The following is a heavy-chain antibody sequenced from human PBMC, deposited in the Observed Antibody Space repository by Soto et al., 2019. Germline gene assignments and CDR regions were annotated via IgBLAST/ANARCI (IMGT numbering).Heavy chain of an antibody. D-gene: IGHD3-3*01. CDR3: AKSFTIFGVVYDAFDI. Sequence: GGSLRLSCAASGFTFSSYAMSWVRQAPGKGLEWVSAISGSGGSTYYADSVKGRFTISRDNSKNTLYLQMNSLRAEDTAVYYSAKSFTIFGVVYDAFDIWGQGTMVTVSS. V-gene: IGHV3-23*01. J-gene: IGHJ3*02. CDR2: ISGSGGST. CDR1: GFTFSSYA.